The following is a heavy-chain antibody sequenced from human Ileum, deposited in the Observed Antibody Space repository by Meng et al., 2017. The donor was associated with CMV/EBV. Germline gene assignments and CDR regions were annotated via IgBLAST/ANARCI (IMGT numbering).Heavy chain of an antibody. Sequence: GESLKISCSVSGFSVTDKSMTWVRQAPGMGLEWISVIYSGGSTNYADSVKGRFTISGDNSKNTLYLQMNSLTSGDTAVYFCAREFFLDHWGQGTLVTVSS. J-gene: IGHJ4*02. CDR3: AREFFLDH. CDR1: GFSVTDKS. CDR2: IYSGGST. D-gene: IGHD3-10*01. V-gene: IGHV3-66*02.